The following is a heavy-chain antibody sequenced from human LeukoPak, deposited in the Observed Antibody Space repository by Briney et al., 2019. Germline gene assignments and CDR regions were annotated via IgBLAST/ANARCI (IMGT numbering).Heavy chain of an antibody. J-gene: IGHJ4*02. Sequence: GGSLRLSCSASGFTFSTLPMHWVRQAPGKGLEYVSGSNSNGRSTYYADSVKGRFTISRDNSKNTLYLQMSSLRPEDTALYYCVNQISGWVYWGQGTLITVSS. D-gene: IGHD6-19*01. CDR1: GFTFSTLP. CDR2: SNSNGRST. CDR3: VNQISGWVY. V-gene: IGHV3-64D*06.